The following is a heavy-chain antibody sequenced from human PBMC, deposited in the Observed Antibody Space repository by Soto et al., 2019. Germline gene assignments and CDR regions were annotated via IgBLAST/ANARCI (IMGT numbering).Heavy chain of an antibody. J-gene: IGHJ6*02. CDR1: GYTLTELS. Sequence: GASVKVSCKVSGYTLTELSMHWVRQAPGKGLEWMGGFDPEDGETIYAQKFQGRVTMTEDTSTDTAYMELSSLRSEDTAVYYCATDLFTMVRGGAFRFSQDYYYYGMDVWGQGTTVTVSS. D-gene: IGHD3-10*01. CDR2: FDPEDGET. V-gene: IGHV1-24*01. CDR3: ATDLFTMVRGGAFRFSQDYYYYGMDV.